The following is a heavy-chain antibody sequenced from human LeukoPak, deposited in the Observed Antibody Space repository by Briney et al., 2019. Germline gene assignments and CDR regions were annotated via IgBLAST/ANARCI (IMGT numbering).Heavy chain of an antibody. CDR1: GYTFTSYD. V-gene: IGHV1-8*01. Sequence: ASVKVSCKASGYTFTSYDINWVRQATGQGLEWMGWMNPNSGNTGYAQKFQGRVTMTRNTSITTAYMELSSLRSEDTAVYYCARGLLYGSGSYYYYMDVWGKGTTVTISS. D-gene: IGHD3-10*01. J-gene: IGHJ6*03. CDR3: ARGLLYGSGSYYYYMDV. CDR2: MNPNSGNT.